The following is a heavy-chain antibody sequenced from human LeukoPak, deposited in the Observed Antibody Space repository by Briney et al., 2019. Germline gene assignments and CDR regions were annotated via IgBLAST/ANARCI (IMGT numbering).Heavy chain of an antibody. D-gene: IGHD1-26*01. CDR2: ISSSSSYI. Sequence: GGSLRLSCAASGFTFSSYSMNWVRQAPGKGLEWVSSISSSSSYIYHADSVKGRFTISRDNAKNSLYLQMNSLRAEDTAVYYCARSTVGALNDWGQGTLVTVSS. V-gene: IGHV3-21*01. CDR1: GFTFSSYS. CDR3: ARSTVGALND. J-gene: IGHJ4*02.